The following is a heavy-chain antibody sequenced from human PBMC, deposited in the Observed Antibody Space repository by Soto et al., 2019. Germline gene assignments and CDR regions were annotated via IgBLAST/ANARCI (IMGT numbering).Heavy chain of an antibody. V-gene: IGHV1-69*01. D-gene: IGHD2-21*01. CDR2: IIPIFGTA. Sequence: QVQLVQSGAEVKKPGSSVKVSCKASGGTFSSYAISWVRQAPRQRLEWMGGIIPIFGTANYAQKFQGRVTITADESTSTAYMELSSLRSEDTAVYYCPRASRIVVVPPPDYYFDYWGQGTLVTVSS. CDR1: GGTFSSYA. J-gene: IGHJ4*02. CDR3: PRASRIVVVPPPDYYFDY.